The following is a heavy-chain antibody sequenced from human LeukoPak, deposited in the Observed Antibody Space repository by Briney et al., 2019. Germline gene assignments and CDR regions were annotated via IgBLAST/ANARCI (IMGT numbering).Heavy chain of an antibody. CDR3: ARDYRLVGAWENCLYAMDV. V-gene: IGHV4-61*03. CDR2: IYYSGNT. CDR1: GDSVSSLHFY. D-gene: IGHD1-26*01. Sequence: IPWETLCLCCSVSGDSVSSLHFYWTWMGQPPGQGLEWIGYIYYSGNTNYNPSLKSRVTISVDTSENYFSLRLASVTAADTALYYCARDYRLVGAWENCLYAMDVWGQATTATVSS. J-gene: IGHJ6*02.